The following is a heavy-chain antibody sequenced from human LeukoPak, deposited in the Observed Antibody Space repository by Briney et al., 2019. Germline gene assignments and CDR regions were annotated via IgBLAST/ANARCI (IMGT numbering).Heavy chain of an antibody. V-gene: IGHV3-30*03. Sequence: GGSLRLSCAASEFTFRTSGMNWVRQAPGKGLEWVAVISYDGSNKYYADSVKGRFTISRDNSKNTLYLQMNSLRAEDTAVYYCARLVLLVGATSDYWGQGTLVTVSS. J-gene: IGHJ4*02. CDR2: ISYDGSNK. CDR3: ARLVLLVGATSDY. D-gene: IGHD1-26*01. CDR1: EFTFRTSG.